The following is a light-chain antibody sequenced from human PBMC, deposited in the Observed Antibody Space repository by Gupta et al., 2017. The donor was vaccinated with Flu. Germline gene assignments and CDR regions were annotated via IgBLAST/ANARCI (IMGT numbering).Light chain of an antibody. CDR1: QRVRSSY. Sequence: EIVLTESTGTLSLSTGERATLSCRARQRVRSSYLAWYQQKPGQAPRLLIYGASSMATGIPDRFSGSGSGTDFTLTISRLEPEDFAVYYCQQYGSSPWTFGQGTKVEIK. CDR3: QQYGSSPWT. J-gene: IGKJ1*01. CDR2: GAS. V-gene: IGKV3-20*01.